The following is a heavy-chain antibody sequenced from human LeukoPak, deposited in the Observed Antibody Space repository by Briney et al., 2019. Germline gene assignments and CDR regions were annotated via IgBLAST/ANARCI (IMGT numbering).Heavy chain of an antibody. J-gene: IGHJ4*02. D-gene: IGHD3-10*01. CDR3: ARDLYGSGNYYFDY. CDR1: GGSISSYY. CDR2: IYDIVST. V-gene: IGHV4-59*01. Sequence: ASETLSLTCTVSGGSISSYYWSWIRQPPGKGLEWIGYIYDIVSTNYNPSLKSRVTISVDTSKNQFSLKLSSVTAADTAVYYCARDLYGSGNYYFDYWGQGTLVTVSS.